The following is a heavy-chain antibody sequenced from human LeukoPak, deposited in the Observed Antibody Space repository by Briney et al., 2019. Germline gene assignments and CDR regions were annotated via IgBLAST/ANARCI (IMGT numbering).Heavy chain of an antibody. Sequence: SETLSLTCTVSGGSISSGSYFWSWLRQPAGTGLEWIGYIYYSGSTYYNPSLKSRVTISIDTSKNQFSLKLSSVTAADTAVYYCARDTRELEPPYWGQGTLVTVSS. CDR3: ARDTRELEPPY. J-gene: IGHJ4*02. CDR1: GGSISSGSYF. CDR2: IYYSGST. V-gene: IGHV4-61*10. D-gene: IGHD1-1*01.